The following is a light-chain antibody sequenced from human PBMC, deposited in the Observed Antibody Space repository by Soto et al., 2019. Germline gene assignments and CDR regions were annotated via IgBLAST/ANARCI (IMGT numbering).Light chain of an antibody. CDR1: QSVSSY. V-gene: IGKV3-11*01. Sequence: EMVLTQSPATLSLSTGDRATLSCRASQSVSSYLAWYQQKPGQAPRLLIYDASNRATGIPARFSGSGSGTDFTLTISSLEPEDFAVYYCQQRSNWLWTFGQGTKVEIK. J-gene: IGKJ1*01. CDR3: QQRSNWLWT. CDR2: DAS.